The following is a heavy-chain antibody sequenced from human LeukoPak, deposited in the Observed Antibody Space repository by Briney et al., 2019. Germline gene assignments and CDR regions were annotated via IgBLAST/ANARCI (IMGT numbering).Heavy chain of an antibody. J-gene: IGHJ4*02. Sequence: PGGSLRLSCAASGFIFSSYSMSWVRQAPGMGLEWVSVITGSGGNTYYADSVKGRFTISRDNSKDTLFLQMHSLRPGDTAVYYCVREDTPATANYWGQGTLVTISS. CDR3: VREDTPATANY. D-gene: IGHD2-21*02. CDR2: ITGSGGNT. V-gene: IGHV3-23*01. CDR1: GFIFSSYS.